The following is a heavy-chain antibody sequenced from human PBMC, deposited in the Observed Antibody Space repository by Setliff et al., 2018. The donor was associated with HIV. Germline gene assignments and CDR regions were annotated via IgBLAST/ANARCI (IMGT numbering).Heavy chain of an antibody. CDR3: AGEYSSSSPFEY. Sequence: SETPALTCAVSGGSISSSNWWSWIRQPAGKGLEWIGRIYTSGNTNYNPSLKTRVTISVDTSKKQLSLNPASVTAADTAVYYCAGEYSSSSPFEYWGRGTLVTVSS. V-gene: IGHV4-61*02. J-gene: IGHJ4*02. CDR2: IYTSGNT. D-gene: IGHD6-6*01. CDR1: GGSISSSNW.